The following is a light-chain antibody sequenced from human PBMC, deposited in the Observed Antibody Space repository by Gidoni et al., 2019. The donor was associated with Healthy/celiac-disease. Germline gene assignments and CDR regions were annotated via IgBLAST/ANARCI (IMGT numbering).Light chain of an antibody. Sequence: IQMTQSPSSLSASVGDRVTITCQASQDISNYLNWYQQKPRKAPKLLIYDASNLETGVPSRFSGSGSGTDVTFTISSLQTEDIATYYCQQYDNLPYTFGQGTKLEIK. CDR2: DAS. CDR1: QDISNY. CDR3: QQYDNLPYT. J-gene: IGKJ2*01. V-gene: IGKV1-33*01.